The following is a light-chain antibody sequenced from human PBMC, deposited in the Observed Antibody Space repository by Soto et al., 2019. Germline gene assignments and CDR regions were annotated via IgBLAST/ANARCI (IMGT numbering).Light chain of an antibody. Sequence: ENLLTQSPSTLTLSPGERATLSSRVCQSVSSYFVWYQQKPGQEPRLLIYGASSTATGIPDRFSGSGSGTDFTLTISRLEPEDFAVYYCQQYGSSPPWTFGQGTKVDIK. CDR2: GAS. V-gene: IGKV3-20*01. CDR1: QSVSSY. CDR3: QQYGSSPPWT. J-gene: IGKJ1*01.